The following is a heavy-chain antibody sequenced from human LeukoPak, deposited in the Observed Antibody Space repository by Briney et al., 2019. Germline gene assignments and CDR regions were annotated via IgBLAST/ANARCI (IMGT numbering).Heavy chain of an antibody. CDR3: AKEKATGTINYGLDV. CDR2: IAYDGSNK. CDR1: GFTFDTYG. D-gene: IGHD1-1*01. V-gene: IGHV3-30*18. Sequence: QPGGSLRLSCAASGFTFDTYGMLWVRQAPGKGLEWVAVIAYDGSNKYHADSVKGRFTISRDNFKNTLYLQMNSLRGEDTAVYYCAKEKATGTINYGLDVWGQGTTVTVSS. J-gene: IGHJ6*02.